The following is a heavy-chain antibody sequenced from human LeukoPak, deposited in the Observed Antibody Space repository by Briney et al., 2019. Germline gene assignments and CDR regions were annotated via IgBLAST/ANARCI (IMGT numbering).Heavy chain of an antibody. CDR1: GGSISSYY. D-gene: IGHD2-2*01. CDR2: IYYSGST. V-gene: IGHV4-59*08. Sequence: SETLSLTCTVSGGSISSYYWSWIRQPPGKGLEWVGYIYYSGSTNYNPSLKSRVTTSVDTSKNQLSLKLSSVTAADTAVYYCARVIGYCSSTSCFGYFDYWGQGTLVTVSS. CDR3: ARVIGYCSSTSCFGYFDY. J-gene: IGHJ4*02.